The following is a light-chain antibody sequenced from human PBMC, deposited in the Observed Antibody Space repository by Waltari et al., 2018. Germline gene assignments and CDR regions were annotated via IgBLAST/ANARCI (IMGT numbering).Light chain of an antibody. CDR1: SSDVGADTH. CDR2: EVS. V-gene: IGLV2-8*01. CDR3: SSYAGSNNYV. J-gene: IGLJ1*01. Sequence: QSALTQPPSASGYPGQSVTISCPGTSSDVGADTHASWYQQHPGNTPKLMIYEVSKRPSGVPDRFSGSKSGNTASLTVSGLQAEDEADYYCSSYAGSNNYVFGTGTKVTVL.